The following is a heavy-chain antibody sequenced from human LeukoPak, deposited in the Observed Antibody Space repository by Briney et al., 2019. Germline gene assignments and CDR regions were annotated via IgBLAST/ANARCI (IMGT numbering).Heavy chain of an antibody. CDR3: ARDFWSGLYSPYIWFDR. Sequence: GGSLRLSCAASGFTFSYYYLSWIRQAPGKGLEWVSYISSSGSSIYYADSVKGRFTISRDNAKNSLYLQMNSLRAEDTAVYYCARDFWSGLYSPYIWFDRWGQGTLVTVSS. V-gene: IGHV3-11*01. CDR1: GFTFSYYY. D-gene: IGHD3-3*01. CDR2: ISSSGSSI. J-gene: IGHJ5*02.